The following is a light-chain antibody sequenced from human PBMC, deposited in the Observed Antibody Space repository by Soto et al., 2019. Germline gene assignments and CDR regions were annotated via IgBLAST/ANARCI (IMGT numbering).Light chain of an antibody. CDR1: QSISSW. V-gene: IGKV1-5*01. CDR3: QQYNSYPWT. J-gene: IGKJ1*01. Sequence: DIQMTQSPSTLSASVGDRVTITCRASQSISSWLAWYQQKPGKAPKLLIYDASSLESGVPSRFSGSGSGTEFTLTISSLQPDDFATDYCQQYNSYPWTFGQVTKVEIK. CDR2: DAS.